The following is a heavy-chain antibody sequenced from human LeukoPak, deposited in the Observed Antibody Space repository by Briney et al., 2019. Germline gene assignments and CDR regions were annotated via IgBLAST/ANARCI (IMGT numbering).Heavy chain of an antibody. CDR1: GYTFTSYY. CDR2: INPSGGST. V-gene: IGHV1-46*01. Sequence: ASVKVSCKASGYTFTSYYMHWVRQAPGQGLEWMGIINPSGGSTSYAQKFQGRVTMTRDTSTSTVYMELSSLRSDDTAVYYCARDGWFGELSYTNPSQRRNDYWGQGTLVTVSS. D-gene: IGHD3-10*01. J-gene: IGHJ4*02. CDR3: ARDGWFGELSYTNPSQRRNDY.